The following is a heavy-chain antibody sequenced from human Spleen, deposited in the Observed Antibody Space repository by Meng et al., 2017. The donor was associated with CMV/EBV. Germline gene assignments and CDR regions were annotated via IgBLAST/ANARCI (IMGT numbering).Heavy chain of an antibody. CDR2: IYYSGSI. Sequence: GSLRLSCTVSGGSMSSYYWSWIRQPPGKGLEWIAYIYYSGSINYKPSLRSRLTTSVDTSRNEFSLQLSSVTAADTAVYYCARRTAIAAPTGGFYYGLDVWGQGTTVTVSS. CDR3: ARRTAIAAPTGGFYYGLDV. D-gene: IGHD6-13*01. CDR1: GGSMSSYY. V-gene: IGHV4-59*01. J-gene: IGHJ6*02.